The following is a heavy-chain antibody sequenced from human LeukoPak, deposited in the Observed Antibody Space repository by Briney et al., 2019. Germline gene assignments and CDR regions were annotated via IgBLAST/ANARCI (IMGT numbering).Heavy chain of an antibody. D-gene: IGHD2-15*01. J-gene: IGHJ5*02. CDR3: ARKYCSGGSCYSSSWFDP. V-gene: IGHV4-30-4*01. CDR2: IHYSGNT. CDR1: GGSSRSGDYF. Sequence: SQTLSLTCAVSGGSSRSGDYFWSWIRQPPGKGLEWIGHIHYSGNTYYNPSLKSRVTISVDTSKNQFSLKLSSVTAADTAVYSCARKYCSGGSCYSSSWFDPWGQGTLVTVSS.